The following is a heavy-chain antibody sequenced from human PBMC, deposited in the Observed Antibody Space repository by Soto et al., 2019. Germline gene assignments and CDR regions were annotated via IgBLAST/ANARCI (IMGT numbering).Heavy chain of an antibody. CDR3: VRDLGRYFRSGYMDR. D-gene: IGHD3-9*01. V-gene: IGHV3-21*02. CDR1: GFAFNTYS. CDR2: INEDSTYI. Sequence: EVQLVESGGGLVKPGGSLRLSCTASGFAFNTYSMNWVRQAPGKGLEWVSSINEDSTYIYYADSLRGRITISRDNAKDSLFLQMNSLRPDDTAVDYCVRDLGRYFRSGYMDRWGDGATVTASS. J-gene: IGHJ6*03.